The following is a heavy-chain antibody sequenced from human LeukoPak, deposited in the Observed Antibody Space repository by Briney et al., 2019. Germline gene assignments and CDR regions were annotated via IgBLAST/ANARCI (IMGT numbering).Heavy chain of an antibody. J-gene: IGHJ6*04. V-gene: IGHV1-3*01. Sequence: ASVKVSCKASGYTFTSYAMHWVRQAPGQRLEWMGWINAGNGNTKYSQKFQGRVTITRDTYASTAYMELSSLRSEDTAVYYCASGYLAATDYYYYGMDVWGKGTTVTVSS. CDR1: GYTFTSYA. CDR3: ASGYLAATDYYYYGMDV. D-gene: IGHD6-25*01. CDR2: INAGNGNT.